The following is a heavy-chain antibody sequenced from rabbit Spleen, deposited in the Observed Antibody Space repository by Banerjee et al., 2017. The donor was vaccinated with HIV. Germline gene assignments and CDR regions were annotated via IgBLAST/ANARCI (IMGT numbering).Heavy chain of an antibody. V-gene: IGHV1S45*01. J-gene: IGHJ6*01. CDR3: ASDVR. CDR1: GFSFSSSYW. CDR2: IDVGSADNA. Sequence: QEQLEESGGDLVKPEGSLTLTCTASGFSFSSSYWICWVRQAPGKGLEWIACIDVGSADNAKYATWVNGRFTISRSTSLNTVDLKMSSLTAADTATYFCASDVRWGPWTLVTVS.